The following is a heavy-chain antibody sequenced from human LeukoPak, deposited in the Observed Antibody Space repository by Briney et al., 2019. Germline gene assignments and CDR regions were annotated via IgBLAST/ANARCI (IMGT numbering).Heavy chain of an antibody. CDR3: ARYGMAAEGIWWFDP. Sequence: SETLSLTCAVYGVSLNGYYWSWIRQPPGKRLEWIGEIDHSGSTQYNPPLKSRVTISLDTSKKQFSLKLTSLTAADTAFYYCARYGMAAEGIWWFDPWGQGTLVTVSS. CDR2: IDHSGST. V-gene: IGHV4-34*01. D-gene: IGHD6-13*01. J-gene: IGHJ5*02. CDR1: GVSLNGYY.